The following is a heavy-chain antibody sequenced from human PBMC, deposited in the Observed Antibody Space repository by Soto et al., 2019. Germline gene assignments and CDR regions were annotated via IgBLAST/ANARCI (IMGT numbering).Heavy chain of an antibody. CDR2: IKQDGSEK. V-gene: IGHV3-7*01. CDR3: ARDRSWVGRGPFDL. Sequence: EVQLVESGGGLVQPGGSLRLSCAASGFTFNHYFMSWVRQAPGKGLEWVANIKQDGSEKYYVDSVKGRFTISRNNAENSVYLQMDSLRGEDTAVYYCARDRSWVGRGPFDLWGQGTVVAVSS. CDR1: GFTFNHYF. J-gene: IGHJ3*01. D-gene: IGHD1-26*01.